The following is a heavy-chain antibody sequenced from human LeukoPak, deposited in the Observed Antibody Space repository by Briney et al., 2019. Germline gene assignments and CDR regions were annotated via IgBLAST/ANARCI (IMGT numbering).Heavy chain of an antibody. CDR1: GYTFTSFD. CDR3: ARGRNEIDAFDI. D-gene: IGHD1-1*01. V-gene: IGHV1-8*01. Sequence: ASVKVSCKASGYTFTSFDINWVRQATGQGLEWMGWMNPNSGNTGYAQKFQGRVTMTRNTSITTAYMELSSLRSEDTAVYYCARGRNEIDAFDIWGQGTMVTVSS. CDR2: MNPNSGNT. J-gene: IGHJ3*02.